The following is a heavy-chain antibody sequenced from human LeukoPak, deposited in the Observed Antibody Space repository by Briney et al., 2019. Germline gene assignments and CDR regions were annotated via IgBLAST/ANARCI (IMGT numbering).Heavy chain of an antibody. Sequence: SETLSLTCAVSGVSFDDYYWSWIRQTPGKGLEWIGEINHSGYTNDSPSLKSRVTLSIDTSRKQFSLNLRSVTVADTGIYYCTRMTAGHDYWGQGTLVTVSS. CDR3: TRMTAGHDY. CDR2: INHSGYT. CDR1: GVSFDDYY. J-gene: IGHJ4*02. V-gene: IGHV4-34*01. D-gene: IGHD2-21*02.